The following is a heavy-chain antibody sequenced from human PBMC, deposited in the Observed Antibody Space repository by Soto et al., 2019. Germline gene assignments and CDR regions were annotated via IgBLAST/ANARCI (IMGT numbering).Heavy chain of an antibody. J-gene: IGHJ4*02. Sequence: AGGSLRLSCAASGVTFSRYNLNWVRQAPGKGLEWVSSITSNSNYIYYADSLKGRFTISRDNAKNSLYLQINSLRAEDTAVYYCARDPTIFGVVTPYYFDYWGQGTLVTVSS. CDR3: ARDPTIFGVVTPYYFDY. CDR2: ITSNSNYI. D-gene: IGHD3-3*01. CDR1: GVTFSRYN. V-gene: IGHV3-21*01.